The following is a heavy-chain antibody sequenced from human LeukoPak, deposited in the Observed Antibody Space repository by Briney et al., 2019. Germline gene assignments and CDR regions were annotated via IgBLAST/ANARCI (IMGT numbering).Heavy chain of an antibody. CDR3: ARDFSSWYERPHTGFDY. CDR2: IIPIFGTA. V-gene: IGHV1-69*01. CDR1: GCTFSSYA. D-gene: IGHD6-13*01. J-gene: IGHJ4*02. Sequence: GASVKVSCKASGCTFSSYAISWVRQAPGQGLEWMGGIIPIFGTANYAQKFQGRVTITADESTSTAYMELSSLRSEDTAVYYCARDFSSWYERPHTGFDYWGQGTLVTVSS.